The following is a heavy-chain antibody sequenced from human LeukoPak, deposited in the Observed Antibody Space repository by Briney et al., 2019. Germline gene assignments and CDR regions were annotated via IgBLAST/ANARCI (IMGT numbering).Heavy chain of an antibody. CDR1: GYTFTSYY. V-gene: IGHV1-46*01. CDR3: ARDLYYYDSSGYYRYGMDV. J-gene: IGHJ6*02. D-gene: IGHD3-22*01. Sequence: ASVKVSCKASGYTFTSYYMHWVRQAPGQGLEWMGIINPSGGSTSYVQKFQGRVTMTRDTSTSTVYMELSSLRSEDTAVYYCARDLYYYDSSGYYRYGMDVWGQGTTVTVSS. CDR2: INPSGGST.